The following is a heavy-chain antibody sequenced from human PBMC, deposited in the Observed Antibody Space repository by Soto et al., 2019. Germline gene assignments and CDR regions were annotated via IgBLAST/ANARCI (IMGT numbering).Heavy chain of an antibody. J-gene: IGHJ4*02. CDR2: ISYDVSNK. CDR3: ARPIAVVTAPIDY. D-gene: IGHD2-21*02. CDR1: GFTFSSYA. Sequence: QVQLVESGGGVVQPGRSLRLSCAASGFTFSSYAMHWVRQAPGKGLEWVAVISYDVSNKYYADSVKGRFTISRDNSKNTLYLQMNSLRAEDTAVYYCARPIAVVTAPIDYWGQGTLVTVSS. V-gene: IGHV3-30-3*01.